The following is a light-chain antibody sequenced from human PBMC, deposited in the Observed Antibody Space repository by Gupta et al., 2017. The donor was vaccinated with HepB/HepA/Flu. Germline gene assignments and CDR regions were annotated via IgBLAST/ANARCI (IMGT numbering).Light chain of an antibody. CDR2: NNN. V-gene: IGLV1-44*01. CDR3: AAWDDSLSGVV. CDR1: SSNIGSNT. Sequence: QSVLTQPPSASGTLGQRVTISCSGSSSNIGSNTVSWYQQLPGTAPKLLIYNNNQRPSGVPDRFSGSKSGTSASLAISGLQSEDEADYYCAAWDDSLSGVVFGGGTKLTVL. J-gene: IGLJ2*01.